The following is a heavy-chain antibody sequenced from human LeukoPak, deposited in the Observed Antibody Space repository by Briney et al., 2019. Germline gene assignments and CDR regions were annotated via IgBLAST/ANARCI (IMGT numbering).Heavy chain of an antibody. Sequence: GGSLRLSCAASGFTFSSYEMNWVRQAPGKGMEWVSYISSSGSTIYYADSVKGRFTISRDNAKNALYLQMNSLRAEDTAVYYCARALIGWFGELTKDGSGAFDIWGQGTMVTASS. CDR1: GFTFSSYE. V-gene: IGHV3-48*03. D-gene: IGHD3-10*01. CDR3: ARALIGWFGELTKDGSGAFDI. J-gene: IGHJ3*02. CDR2: ISSSGSTI.